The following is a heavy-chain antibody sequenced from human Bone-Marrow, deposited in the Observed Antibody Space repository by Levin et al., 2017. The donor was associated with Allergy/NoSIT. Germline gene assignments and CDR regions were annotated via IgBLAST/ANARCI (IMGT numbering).Heavy chain of an antibody. CDR1: GFTFSDYY. CDR3: SRYDVWNGPLFDY. D-gene: IGHD3-3*01. CDR2: ISTTGSIK. V-gene: IGHV3-11*01. Sequence: PGGSLRLSCAASGFTFSDYYMSWIRQAPGKGLEWVSYISTTGSIKNYADSVKGRFTISRDNAKNSVYLQMNSLRAEDTALYYCSRYDVWNGPLFDYWGQGTLVIVSS. J-gene: IGHJ4*02.